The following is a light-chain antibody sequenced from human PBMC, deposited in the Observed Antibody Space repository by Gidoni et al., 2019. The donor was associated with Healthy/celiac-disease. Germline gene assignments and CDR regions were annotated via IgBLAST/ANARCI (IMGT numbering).Light chain of an antibody. J-gene: IGKJ3*01. CDR3: QQYYSTPFT. V-gene: IGKV4-1*01. CDR1: QSVLYSSNNKNY. CDR2: LAS. Sequence: DIVMTHSPDSLAVSLGERATINCKSSQSVLYSSNNKNYLAWYQQKPGQPPKLLIYLASTRESGVPDRFSGSGSGTDFTLTISSLQAEDVAVYYCQQYYSTPFTFGPGTKVDIK.